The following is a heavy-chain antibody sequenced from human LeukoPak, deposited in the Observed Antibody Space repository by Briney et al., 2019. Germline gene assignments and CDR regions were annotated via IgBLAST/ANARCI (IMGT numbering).Heavy chain of an antibody. CDR3: ARDGSDAFDI. CDR2: IYYSGST. CDR1: GGSISSSSYY. V-gene: IGHV4-39*07. Sequence: SETLSLTCTVSGGSISSSSYYWGWIRQPPGKGLEWIGSIYYSGSTYYNPSLKSRVTISVDTSKNQFSLKLSSVTAADTAVYYCARDGSDAFDIWGQGTMVTVPS. J-gene: IGHJ3*02. D-gene: IGHD5-12*01.